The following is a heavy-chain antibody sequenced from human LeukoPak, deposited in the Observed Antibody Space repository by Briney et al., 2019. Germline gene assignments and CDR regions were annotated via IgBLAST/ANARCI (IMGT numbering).Heavy chain of an antibody. Sequence: SVKVSCKASGGTFSGYAISWVRQAPGQGLEWMGGIIPIFGTANYAQKFQGRVTITADESTSTAYMELSSLRSEDTAVYYCARDLVGASSPFGYWGQGTLVTVSS. V-gene: IGHV1-69*13. J-gene: IGHJ4*02. CDR2: IIPIFGTA. CDR3: ARDLVGASSPFGY. CDR1: GGTFSGYA. D-gene: IGHD1-26*01.